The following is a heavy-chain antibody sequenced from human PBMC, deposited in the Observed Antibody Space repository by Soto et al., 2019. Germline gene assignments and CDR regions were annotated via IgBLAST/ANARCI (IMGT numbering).Heavy chain of an antibody. D-gene: IGHD2-21*02. Sequence: QPGGSLRLSCAASGFTFSNYVMSWVRQAPGKGLDWVSAISVSGDTTYYADSVKGRFTISRDNSKNTLFLQMNSLRAEDTAVYYCATLGPRMTPIDYWGQGTQVTVSS. CDR3: ATLGPRMTPIDY. V-gene: IGHV3-23*01. CDR1: GFTFSNYV. J-gene: IGHJ4*02. CDR2: ISVSGDTT.